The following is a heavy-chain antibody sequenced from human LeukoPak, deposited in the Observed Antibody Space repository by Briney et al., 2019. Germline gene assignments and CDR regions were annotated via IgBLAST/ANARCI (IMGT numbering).Heavy chain of an antibody. J-gene: IGHJ4*02. D-gene: IGHD3-3*01. CDR1: GYTLTELS. V-gene: IGHV1-24*01. Sequence: GASVTVSCKVSGYTLTELSMHWVRQAPGKGLEWMGGFDPEDGETIYAQKFQGRVTMTEDTSTDTAYMELSSLRSEDTAVYYCATTPLRFLEKYYFDYWGQGTLVTVSS. CDR3: ATTPLRFLEKYYFDY. CDR2: FDPEDGET.